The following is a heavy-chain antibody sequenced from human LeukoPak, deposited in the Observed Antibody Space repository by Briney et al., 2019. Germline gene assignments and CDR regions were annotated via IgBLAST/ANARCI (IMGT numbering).Heavy chain of an antibody. V-gene: IGHV3-21*01. Sequence: GGFLRLSCEASGFSFSKHGLNWVRQAPGKGLEWVASISSSGKYIYYAESLKGRFTISRDNAKNIVTLQMNSLRVEDTATFSARQPFGPGTYLQYWGQGTLVIVSS. CDR2: ISSSGKYI. CDR1: GFSFSKHG. D-gene: IGHD3-10*01. J-gene: IGHJ1*01. CDR3: RQPFGPGTYLQY.